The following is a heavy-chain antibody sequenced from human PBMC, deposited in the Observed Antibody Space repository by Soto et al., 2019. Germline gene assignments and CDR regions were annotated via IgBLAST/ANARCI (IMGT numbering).Heavy chain of an antibody. Sequence: SVKVSCKASGGTFSSYAISWVRQAPGQGLEWMGGIIPIFGTANYAQKFQGRVTITADESTSTAYMELSSLRSEDTAVYYCARGLDYEDAFDIWGQGTMVTVSS. CDR1: GGTFSSYA. D-gene: IGHD4-17*01. CDR2: IIPIFGTA. V-gene: IGHV1-69*13. J-gene: IGHJ3*02. CDR3: ARGLDYEDAFDI.